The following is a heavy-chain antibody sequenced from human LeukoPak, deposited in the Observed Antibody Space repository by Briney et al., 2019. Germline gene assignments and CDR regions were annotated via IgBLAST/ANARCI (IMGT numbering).Heavy chain of an antibody. CDR1: GGSFSGYY. D-gene: IGHD6-19*01. J-gene: IGHJ3*02. Sequence: SETLSLTCAVYGGSFSGYYWSWIHQPPGKGLEWIGEINHSGSTNHNPSLKSRVTISVDTSKNQFSLKLSSVTAADTAVYYCARVIGWYVFGGDAFDIWGQGTMVTVSS. CDR2: INHSGST. V-gene: IGHV4-34*01. CDR3: ARVIGWYVFGGDAFDI.